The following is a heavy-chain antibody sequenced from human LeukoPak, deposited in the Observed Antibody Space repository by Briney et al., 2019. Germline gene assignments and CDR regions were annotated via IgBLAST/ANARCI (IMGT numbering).Heavy chain of an antibody. V-gene: IGHV3-23*01. Sequence: GGSLRLSCAASGFTFSSYAMSWVRQAPGKGLEWVSAISGSGGSTYYADSVKGRFTISRDNSKNTLYLQMNSLRAEDTAVYYCAKDYYYDSSGYYYPLDYWGQGTLVTVSS. D-gene: IGHD3-22*01. J-gene: IGHJ4*02. CDR1: GFTFSSYA. CDR3: AKDYYYDSSGYYYPLDY. CDR2: ISGSGGST.